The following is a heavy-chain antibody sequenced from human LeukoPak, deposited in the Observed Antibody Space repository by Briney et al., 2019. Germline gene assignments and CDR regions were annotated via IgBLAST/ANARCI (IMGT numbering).Heavy chain of an antibody. CDR1: GGSFRGYY. V-gene: IGHV4-34*01. Sequence: SETLSLTCAVYGGSFRGYYWSWIRQPPGKGLEWIGEINHSGSTNYNPSLKSRVTISVDTSKNQFSLKLSSVTAADTAVYYCARTRTVTAFDIWGQGTMVTVSS. J-gene: IGHJ3*02. D-gene: IGHD4-11*01. CDR2: INHSGST. CDR3: ARTRTVTAFDI.